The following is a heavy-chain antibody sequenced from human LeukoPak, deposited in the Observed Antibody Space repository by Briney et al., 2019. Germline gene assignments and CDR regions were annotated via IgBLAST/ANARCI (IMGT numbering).Heavy chain of an antibody. Sequence: SETLSLTCTVSGGSISSYYWSWIRQPAGKGLEWIGRIYTSGSTNYNPSLKSRVTMSVDTSKNQFSLKLSSVTAADTAVYYRARDTDFWSGYHDGFDYWGQGTLVTVSS. CDR2: IYTSGST. V-gene: IGHV4-4*07. CDR1: GGSISSYY. CDR3: ARDTDFWSGYHDGFDY. D-gene: IGHD3-3*01. J-gene: IGHJ4*02.